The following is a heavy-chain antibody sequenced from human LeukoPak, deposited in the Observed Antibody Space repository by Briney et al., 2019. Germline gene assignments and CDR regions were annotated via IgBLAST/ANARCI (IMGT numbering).Heavy chain of an antibody. CDR2: ISSNGNNK. CDR3: ASDMARGVVPDY. D-gene: IGHD3-10*01. V-gene: IGHV3-30-3*01. J-gene: IGHJ4*02. Sequence: GGSLRLSCAASGFTFSSYAMYWVRQAPGKGLEWVAVISSNGNNKYYADSVKGRFTISRDTSKNTLYLQMNSLRGEDTAVYYCASDMARGVVPDYWGQGTLVTVSS. CDR1: GFTFSSYA.